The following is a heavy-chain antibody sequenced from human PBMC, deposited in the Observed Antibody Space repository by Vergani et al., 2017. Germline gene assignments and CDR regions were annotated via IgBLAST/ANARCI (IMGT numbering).Heavy chain of an antibody. D-gene: IGHD5-18*01. CDR2: IYYSRST. CDR3: ARNVPGIQIWQAFDI. V-gene: IGHV4-59*01. J-gene: IGHJ3*02. CDR1: CGSISSYY. Sequence: QVQLQESGPGLVKPSETLSLTCTVFCGSISSYYWSWIRQPPGKGLEWIGYIYYSRSTNYNPSLKSRVTISVDTSKNQFSLKLSSVTAADTAVYYCARNVPGIQIWQAFDIWGQGTMVTVSS.